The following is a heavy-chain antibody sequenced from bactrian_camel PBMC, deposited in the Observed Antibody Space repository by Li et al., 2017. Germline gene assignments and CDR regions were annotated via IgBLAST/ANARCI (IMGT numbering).Heavy chain of an antibody. CDR1: EYIANTYC. V-gene: IGHV3S54*01. CDR3: AIGSIPLVAQYVTD. D-gene: IGHD2*01. Sequence: HVQLVESGGGSVQAGGSLNLSCTTSEYIANTYCMGWYRQAPGKQREAVAALYTRLSYIYYADSVKGRFTISQDVAKNTVHLQMNTLKPEDTAIYYCAIGSIPLVAQYVTDWGQGTQVTVS. J-gene: IGHJ4*01. CDR2: LYTRLSYI.